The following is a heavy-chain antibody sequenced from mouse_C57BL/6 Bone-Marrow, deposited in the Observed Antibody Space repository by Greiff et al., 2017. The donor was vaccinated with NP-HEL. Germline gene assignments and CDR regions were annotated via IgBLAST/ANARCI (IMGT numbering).Heavy chain of an antibody. J-gene: IGHJ2*01. CDR2: ISGGGGDT. CDR1: GFTFSRST. D-gene: IGHD1-1*01. CDR3: ARHPLYYYGSPDY. Sequence: KLVGCGGGLVKPGGSLKLSCAASGFTFSRSTMSWVRQTPVERLEWVATISGGGGDTHSPDSVKGRFTISRDTAKNALYLQMSSLRSEDTALYYCARHPLYYYGSPDYWGQGTTLTVSS. V-gene: IGHV5-9*01.